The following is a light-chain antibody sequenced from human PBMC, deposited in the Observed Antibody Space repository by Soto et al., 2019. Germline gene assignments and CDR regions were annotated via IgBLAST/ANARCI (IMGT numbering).Light chain of an antibody. CDR3: QQYGDSPPT. Sequence: EIVLTQSPATLSLSPGERATLSCRASQSISSNYLAWCQQRPGQAPRLLIYGASTRAAGIPDRFSGSGSGTDFTLTISRLEPDDFAMYHCQQYGDSPPTFGQGTKVDI. V-gene: IGKV3-20*01. CDR2: GAS. CDR1: QSISSNY. J-gene: IGKJ1*01.